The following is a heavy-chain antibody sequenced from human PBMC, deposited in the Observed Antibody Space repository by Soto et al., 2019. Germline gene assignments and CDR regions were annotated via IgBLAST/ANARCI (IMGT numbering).Heavy chain of an antibody. CDR3: ARDRLTGNWFDP. Sequence: QVQLVQSGAEVKKPGASVKVSCTASGYTFTSYAISWVRQAPGQGLEWMGWISGYNGDTKYAQKFQGRVTMTTDTSTSTGYMELRRLGSDDTAVYYCARDRLTGNWFDPWGQGTLVTVSS. CDR2: ISGYNGDT. V-gene: IGHV1-18*01. J-gene: IGHJ5*02. CDR1: GYTFTSYA. D-gene: IGHD3-10*01.